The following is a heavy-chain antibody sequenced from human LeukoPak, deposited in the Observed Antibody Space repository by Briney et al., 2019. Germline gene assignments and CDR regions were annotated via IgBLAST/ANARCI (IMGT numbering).Heavy chain of an antibody. Sequence: PGGSLRLSCAASGFTFSSYWMSWVRQAPGKGLEWVANIKQDGSEKYYVDSVKGRFTISRDNAKNSLYLQMNSLRAEDTAVHYCARVRDYYDSSGYYYSVRIDAFDIWGQGTMVTVSS. D-gene: IGHD3-22*01. CDR3: ARVRDYYDSSGYYYSVRIDAFDI. CDR1: GFTFSSYW. V-gene: IGHV3-7*01. J-gene: IGHJ3*02. CDR2: IKQDGSEK.